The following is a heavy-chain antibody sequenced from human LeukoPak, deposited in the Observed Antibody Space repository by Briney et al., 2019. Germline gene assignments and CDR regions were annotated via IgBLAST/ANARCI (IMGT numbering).Heavy chain of an antibody. CDR1: GYTFTTYY. Sequence: ASVKVSCKASGYTFTTYYTHWVRQAPGQGLEWLGWINPNSGGTNYPQKFQGRVTMTRDTSISTAYMELSRLRSDDTAVYYCARDWIPGSFDAFDIWGQGTMVTASS. CDR2: INPNSGGT. D-gene: IGHD2-2*03. J-gene: IGHJ3*02. V-gene: IGHV1-2*02. CDR3: ARDWIPGSFDAFDI.